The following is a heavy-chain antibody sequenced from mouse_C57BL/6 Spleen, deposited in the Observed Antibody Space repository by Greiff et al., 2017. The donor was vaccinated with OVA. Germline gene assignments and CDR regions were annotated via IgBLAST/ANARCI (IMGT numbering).Heavy chain of an antibody. CDR2: ISAGGSYT. J-gene: IGHJ3*01. CDR3: ASGGDVRGGFAH. CDR1: GFTFSSYD. Sequence: EVQVVESGGGLVKPGGSLKLSCAASGFTFSSYDLSWVRQTPEKRLEWVATISAGGSYTYYPDNVKGRFTISRDNDKNTLYMQMSPLKSEDAAFSDCASGGDVRGGFAHWGQGTLVTVSA. V-gene: IGHV5-4*01.